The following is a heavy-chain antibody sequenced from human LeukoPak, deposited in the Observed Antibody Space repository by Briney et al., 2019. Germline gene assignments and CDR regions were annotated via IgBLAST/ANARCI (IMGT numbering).Heavy chain of an antibody. CDR3: ARPYSGGSIDY. Sequence: GGSLRLSCAASGFTFSGYEMNWVRQAPGKGLEWVSYISSSGSTIYYADSVKGRFTISRDNAKSSLYLQMTSLRAEDTAVYYCARPYSGGSIDYWGQGTLVTVSS. D-gene: IGHD1-26*01. CDR2: ISSSGSTI. J-gene: IGHJ4*02. CDR1: GFTFSGYE. V-gene: IGHV3-48*03.